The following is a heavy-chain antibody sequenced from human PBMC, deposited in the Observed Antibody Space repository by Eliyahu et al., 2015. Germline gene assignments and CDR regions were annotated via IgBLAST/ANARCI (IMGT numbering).Heavy chain of an antibody. CDR2: IKQDGSEN. CDR1: GFXFSNYW. CDR3: ARKRCSRTSCFPDC. J-gene: IGHJ4*02. V-gene: IGHV3-7*01. D-gene: IGHD2-2*01. Sequence: EVQLVESGGGLVQPGGSLRXXXAAXGFXFSNYWMSWVRQAPGKGLEWVANIKQDGSENYYVDSVKGRFTISRDNAKNSLYLQMNSLRAEDTAVYYCARKRCSRTSCFPDCWGPGTLVTVSS.